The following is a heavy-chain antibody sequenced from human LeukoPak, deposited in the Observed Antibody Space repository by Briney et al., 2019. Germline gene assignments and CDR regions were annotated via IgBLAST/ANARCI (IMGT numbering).Heavy chain of an antibody. CDR3: ARGGTMIVVVIGSSAFDI. CDR2: MNPNSGNT. CDR1: GYTFTSYD. V-gene: IGHV1-8*03. J-gene: IGHJ3*02. D-gene: IGHD3-22*01. Sequence: ASVKVSCKASGYTFTSYDINWVRQATGQGLEWMGWMNPNSGNTGYAQKFQGRVTITRNTSISTAYMELSSLRSEDTAVYYCARGGTMIVVVIGSSAFDIWGQGTMVTVSS.